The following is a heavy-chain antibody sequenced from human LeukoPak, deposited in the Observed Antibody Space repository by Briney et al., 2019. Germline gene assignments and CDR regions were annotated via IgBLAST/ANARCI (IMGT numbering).Heavy chain of an antibody. V-gene: IGHV1-18*01. D-gene: IGHD5-12*01. CDR3: ARDRSGYSGQYYYYMDV. CDR2: ISTYNDNT. Sequence: ASVKVSCKASGYTFNTYNINWVRQVPGQGLEWMGWISTYNDNTNYAQKFQGRVTMTTDTSTSTAYMELSSLRSEDTAVYYCARDRSGYSGQYYYYMDVWGKGTTVTVSS. CDR1: GYTFNTYN. J-gene: IGHJ6*03.